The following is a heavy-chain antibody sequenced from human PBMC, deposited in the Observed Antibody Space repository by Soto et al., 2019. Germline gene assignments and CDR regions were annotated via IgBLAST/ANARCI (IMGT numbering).Heavy chain of an antibody. D-gene: IGHD3-10*01. Sequence: EVLLVESGGDLVQPGGSLRLSCAASANIFSTYNMNWIRQAPGRGRGWVSYIRADSKGIYYAESVKCRFTITRDNDKNSLLLQMRSLRGEDTAVYYCARDYYYGAGTLWGQGTLVTVSS. J-gene: IGHJ4*02. V-gene: IGHV3-48*01. CDR1: ANIFSTYN. CDR2: IRADSKGI. CDR3: ARDYYYGAGTL.